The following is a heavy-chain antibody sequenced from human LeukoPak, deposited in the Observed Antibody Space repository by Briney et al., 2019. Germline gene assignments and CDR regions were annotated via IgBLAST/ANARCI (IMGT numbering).Heavy chain of an antibody. CDR1: GFIVSSSY. CDR3: ARDGLYSSGLAPKTDY. CDR2: ISYDGSNK. D-gene: IGHD6-19*01. J-gene: IGHJ4*02. Sequence: GGSLRLSCGASGFIVSSSYMSWVRQAPGKGLGWVAVISYDGSNKYYADSVKGRFTISRDNSKNTLYLQMNSLRAEDTAVYYCARDGLYSSGLAPKTDYWGQGTLVTVSS. V-gene: IGHV3-30-3*01.